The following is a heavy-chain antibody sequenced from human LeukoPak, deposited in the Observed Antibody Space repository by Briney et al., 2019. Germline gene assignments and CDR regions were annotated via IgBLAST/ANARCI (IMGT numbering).Heavy chain of an antibody. Sequence: PGGSLRLSCAASGFTFSNAWMSWVRQAPGKGLEWVGRIKSKTDGGTTDYAAPVKGRFTISRDDSKNTLYLQMNSLKTEDTAVYYCTSPEGNCSGGSCYSGVWGQGTLLTVSS. D-gene: IGHD2-15*01. V-gene: IGHV3-15*01. CDR1: GFTFSNAW. CDR2: IKSKTDGGTT. J-gene: IGHJ4*02. CDR3: TSPEGNCSGGSCYSGV.